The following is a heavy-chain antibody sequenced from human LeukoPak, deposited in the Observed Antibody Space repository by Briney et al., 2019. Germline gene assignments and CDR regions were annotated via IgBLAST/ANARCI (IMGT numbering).Heavy chain of an antibody. D-gene: IGHD3-10*02. CDR2: ISGSGDGT. CDR3: AREGDGRGYYYYYYMDV. J-gene: IGHJ6*03. CDR1: GFTFSHYS. Sequence: GGSLRLSCAASGFTFSHYSMNWVRQAPGKGLEWVSAISGSGDGTFYADSVKGRFTISRDNSKNTLYLQMNSLRAEDTAVYYCAREGDGRGYYYYYYMDVWGKGTTVTVSS. V-gene: IGHV3-23*01.